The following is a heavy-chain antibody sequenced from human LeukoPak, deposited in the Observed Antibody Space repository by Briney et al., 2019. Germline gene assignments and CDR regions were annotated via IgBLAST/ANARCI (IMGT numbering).Heavy chain of an antibody. CDR2: INPNSGDT. CDR1: GYTFTSYG. J-gene: IGHJ4*02. D-gene: IGHD3-10*01. Sequence: ASVKVSCKASGYTFTSYGISWVRQAPGQGLEWMGWINPNSGDTEYAQNFNGRVTMTRDSSIATAYMNMNTLSPDDTAVYYCARDRGPSYDSGIYYQYYFQYWGQGTLVAVSS. CDR3: ARDRGPSYDSGIYYQYYFQY. V-gene: IGHV1-2*02.